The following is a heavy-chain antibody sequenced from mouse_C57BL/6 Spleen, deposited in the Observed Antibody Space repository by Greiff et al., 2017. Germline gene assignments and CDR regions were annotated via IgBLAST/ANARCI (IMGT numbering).Heavy chain of an antibody. J-gene: IGHJ3*01. CDR1: GYTFTDYN. CDR2: INPNNGGT. V-gene: IGHV1-22*01. Sequence: EVQLQQSGPELVKPGASVKMSCKASGYTFTDYNMHWVKQSHGKSLEWIGYINPNNGGTSYNQKFKGKATLTVNKSSSTAYMELRSLTSEDSAVYYCAREDYYGSRFAYWGQGTLVTVSA. D-gene: IGHD1-1*01. CDR3: AREDYYGSRFAY.